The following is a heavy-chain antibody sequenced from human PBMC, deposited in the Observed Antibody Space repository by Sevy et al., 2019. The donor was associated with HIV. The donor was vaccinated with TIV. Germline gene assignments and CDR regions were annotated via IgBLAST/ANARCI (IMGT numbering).Heavy chain of an antibody. CDR3: ARAYCSSTSCPPGGYYYYGMDV. CDR2: IIPIFGTA. Sequence: ASVKVSCKASGGTFSSYAISWVRQAPGQGLEWMGGIIPIFGTANYAQTFQGRVTMTADESTSTAYMELSSLRSEDTAVYYCARAYCSSTSCPPGGYYYYGMDVWGQGTTVTVSS. CDR1: GGTFSSYA. J-gene: IGHJ6*02. V-gene: IGHV1-69*13. D-gene: IGHD2-2*01.